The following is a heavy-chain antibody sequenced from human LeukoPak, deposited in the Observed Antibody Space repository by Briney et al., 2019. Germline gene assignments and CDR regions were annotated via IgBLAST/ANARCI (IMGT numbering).Heavy chain of an antibody. CDR3: AKGLGTYYYYGMDV. D-gene: IGHD3-16*01. J-gene: IGHJ6*02. CDR2: ISGSGGST. Sequence: GGSLRLSCAASGFTFSSYAMSWVRQAPGKGLEWVSAISGSGGSTYYADSVKGRFTISRGNSKNTLYLQMNSLRAEDTAVYYCAKGLGTYYYYGMDVWGQGTTVTVSS. CDR1: GFTFSSYA. V-gene: IGHV3-23*01.